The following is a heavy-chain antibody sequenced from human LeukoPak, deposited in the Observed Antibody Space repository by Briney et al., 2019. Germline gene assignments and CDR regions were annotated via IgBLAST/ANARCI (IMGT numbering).Heavy chain of an antibody. CDR1: GGSISSYD. Sequence: PSETLSLTCTVSGGSISSYDWSWIRQPAGKGLEWIGRTYTSGSTNYNPSLKSRVTMSVDMSKNQFSLKLSSMIAADTAVYCCARVSSSWYQDWYFDLWGRGTLVTVPS. CDR3: ARVSSSWYQDWYFDL. J-gene: IGHJ2*01. V-gene: IGHV4-4*07. D-gene: IGHD6-13*01. CDR2: TYTSGST.